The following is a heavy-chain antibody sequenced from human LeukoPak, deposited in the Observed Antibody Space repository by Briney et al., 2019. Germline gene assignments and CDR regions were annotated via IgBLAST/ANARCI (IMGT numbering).Heavy chain of an antibody. J-gene: IGHJ4*02. CDR3: ARAREYSSSSFDY. V-gene: IGHV1-69*13. Sequence: ASVKVSCKASGYTFTSYYMHWVRQAPGQGLEWTGGIIPIFGTANYAQKFQGRVTITADESTSTAYMELSSLRSEDTAVYYCARAREYSSSSFDYWGQGTLVTVSS. D-gene: IGHD6-6*01. CDR2: IIPIFGTA. CDR1: GYTFTSYY.